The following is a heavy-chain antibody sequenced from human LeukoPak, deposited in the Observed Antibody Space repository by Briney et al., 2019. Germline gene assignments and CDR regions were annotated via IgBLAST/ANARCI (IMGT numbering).Heavy chain of an antibody. J-gene: IGHJ4*02. CDR3: ARAALVGGFMPLYFDY. Sequence: ASVKVSCKASGYTFTSYGISWVRQAPGQGLEWMGWISAYNGNTNYAQKLQGRVTMTTDTSTSTAYMELRSLRSDDTAVYYCARAALVGGFMPLYFDYGGKGTLATVSS. CDR1: GYTFTSYG. V-gene: IGHV1-18*01. D-gene: IGHD3-16*01. CDR2: ISAYNGNT.